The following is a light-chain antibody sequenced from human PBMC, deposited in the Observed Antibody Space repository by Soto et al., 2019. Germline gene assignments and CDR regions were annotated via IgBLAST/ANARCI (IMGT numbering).Light chain of an antibody. J-gene: IGKJ5*01. CDR1: QDIRGA. Sequence: AIQVTQSPSSLSASVGDRVTITCRASQDIRGALAWYQQKPGKAPKLLIYDVSTVQSGVPSRFSGRGSGTESTLTITSLQPEDFATYYCQQFNIYPITFGQGTRLDI. CDR2: DVS. V-gene: IGKV1-13*02. CDR3: QQFNIYPIT.